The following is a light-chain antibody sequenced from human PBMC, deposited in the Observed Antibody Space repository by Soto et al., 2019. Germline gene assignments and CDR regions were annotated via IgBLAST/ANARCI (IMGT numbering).Light chain of an antibody. CDR3: QTWGTGIVV. CDR1: SGHSSYA. Sequence: QSVLTQSPSASASLGASVKLTCTLSSGHSSYAIAWHQQQPEKGPRYLMKVSSDGSHSKGDGIPDRFSGSSSGAERYLIISSLQSEDEADYYCQTWGTGIVVFGGGTKLTVL. V-gene: IGLV4-69*01. CDR2: VSSDGSH. J-gene: IGLJ2*01.